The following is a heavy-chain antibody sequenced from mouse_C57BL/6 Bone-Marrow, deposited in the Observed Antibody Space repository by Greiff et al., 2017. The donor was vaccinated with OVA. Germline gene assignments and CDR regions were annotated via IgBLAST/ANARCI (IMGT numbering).Heavy chain of an antibody. CDR1: GYTFTDYY. D-gene: IGHD2-5*01. V-gene: IGHV1-26*01. CDR3: ARGSNSFYAMDD. Sequence: EVQLQQSGPELVKPGASVKISCKASGYTFTDYYMNWVKQSHGKSLEWIGDINPNNGGTSYNQKFKGKATLTVDKSSSTAYMELRSLTSEDSAVYYCARGSNSFYAMDDWGQGTSVTVSS. J-gene: IGHJ4*01. CDR2: INPNNGGT.